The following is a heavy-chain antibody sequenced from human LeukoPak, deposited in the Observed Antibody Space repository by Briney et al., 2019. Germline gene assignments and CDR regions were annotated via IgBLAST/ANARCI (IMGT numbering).Heavy chain of an antibody. Sequence: LRLSCAASGFIFGDYAMYWVRQAPGKGLEWVSGISWNSGSIGYADSVKGRFTISRDNAKNSLYVQMNSLRAEDTALYYCAKGILYDILTGPFDYWGQGTLVTVSS. D-gene: IGHD3-9*01. J-gene: IGHJ4*02. CDR1: GFIFGDYA. CDR3: AKGILYDILTGPFDY. CDR2: ISWNSGSI. V-gene: IGHV3-9*01.